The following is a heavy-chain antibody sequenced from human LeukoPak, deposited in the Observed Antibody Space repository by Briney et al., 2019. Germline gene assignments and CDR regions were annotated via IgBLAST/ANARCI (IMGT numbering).Heavy chain of an antibody. D-gene: IGHD3-22*01. CDR2: INPNSGGT. Sequence: ASVKVSCKASGYTFTGYYMHWVRQAPGQGLEWMGRINPNSGGTNYAQKFQGRVTMTRDTSISTAYMELSRLRSDDTAVYYCARDLGSSSGSYYFDYWGQGTLVTVSS. J-gene: IGHJ4*02. CDR1: GYTFTGYY. V-gene: IGHV1-2*06. CDR3: ARDLGSSSGSYYFDY.